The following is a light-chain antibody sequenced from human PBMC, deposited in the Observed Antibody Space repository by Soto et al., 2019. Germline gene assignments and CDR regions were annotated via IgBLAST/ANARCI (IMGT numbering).Light chain of an antibody. J-gene: IGKJ2*01. Sequence: EIVVTQAPGTLSLSPGERATLSCRASQSISSSYLAWDQHKHCQSPRLLLDGTSSRDTGIPDNFSGSGSGTDFPLTISGLEPEDFAVYYCQLYVSSPPYTLAQETNLAIK. CDR1: QSISSSY. CDR3: QLYVSSPPYT. V-gene: IGKV3-20*01. CDR2: GTS.